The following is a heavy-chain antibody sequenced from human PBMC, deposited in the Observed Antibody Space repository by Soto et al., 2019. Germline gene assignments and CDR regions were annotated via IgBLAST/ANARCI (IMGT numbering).Heavy chain of an antibody. CDR3: ARGEGDYYYMDV. Sequence: SVKVSCKASGGTFSSYTISWVRQAPGQGLEWMGRIIPILGIANYAQKFQGRVTITADKSTSTAYMELSSLRSEDTAVYYCARGEGDYYYMDVWGKGTTVTVSS. V-gene: IGHV1-69*02. D-gene: IGHD2-21*01. J-gene: IGHJ6*03. CDR1: GGTFSSYT. CDR2: IIPILGIA.